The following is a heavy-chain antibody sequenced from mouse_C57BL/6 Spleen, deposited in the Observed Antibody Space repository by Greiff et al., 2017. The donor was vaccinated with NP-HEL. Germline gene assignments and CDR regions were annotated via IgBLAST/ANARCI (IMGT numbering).Heavy chain of an antibody. D-gene: IGHD1-1*01. Sequence: VQVVESGAELVKPGASVKLSCKASGYTFTEYTIHWVKQRSGQGLEWIGWFYPGSGSIKYNEKFKDKATLTADKSSSTVYMELSRLTSEDSAVYFCARQYYYGSSYRGYAMDYWGQGTSVTVSS. V-gene: IGHV1-62-2*01. CDR2: FYPGSGSI. J-gene: IGHJ4*01. CDR1: GYTFTEYT. CDR3: ARQYYYGSSYRGYAMDY.